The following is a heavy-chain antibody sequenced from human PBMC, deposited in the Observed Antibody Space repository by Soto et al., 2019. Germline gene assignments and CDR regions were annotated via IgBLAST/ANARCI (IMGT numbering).Heavy chain of an antibody. CDR1: GFTFSSNW. J-gene: IGHJ4*02. Sequence: EVQLVESGGDLVQPGGSLRPSCEASGFTFSSNWMHWVRQGPRKGLVWVSRMNPDGSTRGYADSVKGRFTISRDNARNTVFLQMSSLRAEDTAVYYCARGGEVGAGQYYLDDSWGQGTLVTVSS. CDR2: MNPDGSTR. V-gene: IGHV3-74*01. D-gene: IGHD2-21*01. CDR3: ARGGEVGAGQYYLDDS.